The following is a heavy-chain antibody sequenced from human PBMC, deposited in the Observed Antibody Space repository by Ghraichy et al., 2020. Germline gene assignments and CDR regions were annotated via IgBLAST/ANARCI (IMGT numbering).Heavy chain of an antibody. CDR1: GYTFTSYD. V-gene: IGHV1-8*01. J-gene: IGHJ5*02. CDR3: ARGGRTVTTAYWFDP. Sequence: ASVKVSCKASGYTFTSYDINWVRQATGQGLEWMGWMNPNSGNTGYAQKFQGRVTMTRNTSINTAYMELSSLRSEDTAVYYCARGGRTVTTAYWFDPWGQGTLVTVSS. D-gene: IGHD4-17*01. CDR2: MNPNSGNT.